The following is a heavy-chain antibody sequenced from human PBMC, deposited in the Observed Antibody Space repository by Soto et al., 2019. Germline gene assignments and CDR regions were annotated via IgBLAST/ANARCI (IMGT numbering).Heavy chain of an antibody. CDR3: ATTKPGDSSSWRASRYYHYMDV. Sequence: EVQLVESGGGLVQPGGSLRLSCAASGFIFSRYWMHWVRQAPGKGLMWVSHINSDGSNTTYADSVKGRFTFSRDNAKNTLYLQMNSLRAEDTAVYYCATTKPGDSSSWRASRYYHYMDVWGKGTTVTVSS. V-gene: IGHV3-74*01. CDR2: INSDGSNT. CDR1: GFIFSRYW. J-gene: IGHJ6*03. D-gene: IGHD6-13*01.